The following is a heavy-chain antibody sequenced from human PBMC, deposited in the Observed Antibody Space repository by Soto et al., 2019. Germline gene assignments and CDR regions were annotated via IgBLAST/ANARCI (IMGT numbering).Heavy chain of an antibody. D-gene: IGHD3-10*01. J-gene: IGHJ6*02. V-gene: IGHV1-2*04. CDR2: INPNSGGT. CDR3: ARDLMVRGVIIPHYYGMDV. CDR1: GYTFTVYY. Sequence: ASVKVSCKASGYTFTVYYMHWVRQAPGQGLEWMGWINPNSGGTNYAQKFQGWVTMTRDTSISTAYMELSRLRSDDTAVYYCARDLMVRGVIIPHYYGMDVWGQGTTVTVSS.